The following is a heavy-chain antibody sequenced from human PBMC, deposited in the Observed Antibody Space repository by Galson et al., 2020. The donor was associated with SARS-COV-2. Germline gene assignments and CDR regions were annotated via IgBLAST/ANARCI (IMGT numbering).Heavy chain of an antibody. D-gene: IGHD6-6*01. CDR2: IIPIFGTA. J-gene: IGHJ4*02. CDR3: ARAPIGYSRYSSSLYYFDY. CDR1: GGTFSSYA. V-gene: IGHV1-69*13. Sequence: SVKVSCKASGGTFSSYAISWVRQAPGQGLEWMGGIIPIFGTANYAQKFQGRVTITADESTSTAYMELSSPRSEDTAVYYCARAPIGYSRYSSSLYYFDYWGQGTLVTVSS.